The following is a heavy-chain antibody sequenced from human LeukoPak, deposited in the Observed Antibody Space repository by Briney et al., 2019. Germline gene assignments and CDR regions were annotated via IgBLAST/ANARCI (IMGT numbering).Heavy chain of an antibody. J-gene: IGHJ3*02. CDR3: AAGYIGGALVTNAFDI. V-gene: IGHV1-58*01. CDR1: GFTFTNSA. D-gene: IGHD5-18*01. Sequence: SVKVSCKASGFTFTNSAVQWVRQARGQGLEWIGWIVVGSGNTIYVQKFQERVTITRDMTTSTAYMELSSLRSEDTAVYYCAAGYIGGALVTNAFDIWGQGTMVTVSS. CDR2: IVVGSGNT.